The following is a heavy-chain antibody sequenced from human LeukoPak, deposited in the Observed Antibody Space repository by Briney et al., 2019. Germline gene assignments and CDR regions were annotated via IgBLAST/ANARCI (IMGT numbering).Heavy chain of an antibody. J-gene: IGHJ4*02. CDR3: ARARNYCSGGSCYYFDY. Sequence: ASVKVSCKASGYTFTGYYMHWVRQAPGQGLEWMGRIDPNSGGTNYAQKFQGRVTMTRDTSISTAYMELSRLRSDDTAVYYCARARNYCSGGSCYYFDYWGQGTLVTVSS. CDR2: IDPNSGGT. D-gene: IGHD2-15*01. CDR1: GYTFTGYY. V-gene: IGHV1-2*06.